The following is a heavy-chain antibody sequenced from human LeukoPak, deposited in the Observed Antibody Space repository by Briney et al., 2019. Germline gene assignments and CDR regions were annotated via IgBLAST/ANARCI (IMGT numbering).Heavy chain of an antibody. CDR2: ISSSSGYV. V-gene: IGHV3-21*01. CDR1: GFTFSSYS. Sequence: PGGSLRLTCAASGFTFSSYSMNWVRQAPGKGLEWVSSISSSSGYVYYADSVKGRFTISRDNAKNSLYLQMNSLRAEDTAVYYCARAVVPAATPSWFDPWGQGTPVTVSS. CDR3: ARAVVPAATPSWFDP. D-gene: IGHD2-2*01. J-gene: IGHJ5*02.